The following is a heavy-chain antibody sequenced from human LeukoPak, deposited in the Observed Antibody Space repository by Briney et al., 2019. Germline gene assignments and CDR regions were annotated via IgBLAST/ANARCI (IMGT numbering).Heavy chain of an antibody. CDR3: ARAPGSGYYGGVDY. CDR1: GGTFSSYA. Sequence: SVKVSCKASGGTFSSYAISWVRQAPGQGLEWMGRIISILGIANYAQKFQGRVTITADKSTSTAYMELSSLRSEDTAVYYCARAPGSGYYGGVDYWGQGTLVTVSS. V-gene: IGHV1-69*04. CDR2: IISILGIA. D-gene: IGHD3-22*01. J-gene: IGHJ4*02.